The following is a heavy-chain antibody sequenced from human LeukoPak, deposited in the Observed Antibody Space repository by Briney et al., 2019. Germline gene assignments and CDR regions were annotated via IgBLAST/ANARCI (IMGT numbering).Heavy chain of an antibody. V-gene: IGHV3-11*06. CDR3: ARRAGAAAAALRHFDL. CDR1: GFNFNDYF. J-gene: IGHJ2*01. CDR2: ITTSEDYT. Sequence: GGSLRLSCAASGFNFNDYFMTWIRQAPGKGLEWISYITTSEDYTNYADSVRGRFTVSRDNTKNSLYLQMNSLRDEDTAVYYRARRAGAAAAALRHFDLWGRGTLVSVSS. D-gene: IGHD6-13*01.